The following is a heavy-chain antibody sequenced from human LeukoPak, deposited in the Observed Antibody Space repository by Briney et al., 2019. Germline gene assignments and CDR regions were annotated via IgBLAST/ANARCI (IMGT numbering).Heavy chain of an antibody. CDR3: ARHKTEGDYEPGGAFDI. CDR2: IIPIFGTS. Sequence: GASVKVSSKASGGTFSSYVITWVRQAPGQGLEWMGRIIPIFGTSNYAQKFQGRVTITTDESTSTVYMELSSLRSEDTAMYYCARHKTEGDYEPGGAFDIWGQGTMVTVSS. CDR1: GGTFSSYV. J-gene: IGHJ3*02. V-gene: IGHV1-69*05. D-gene: IGHD4-17*01.